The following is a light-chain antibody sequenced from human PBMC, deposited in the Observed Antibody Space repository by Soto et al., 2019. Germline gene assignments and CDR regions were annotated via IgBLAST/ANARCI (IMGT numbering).Light chain of an antibody. Sequence: SVLAQPASVSGSPGQSITTSCTGTSGFVGSFSLVSWYQQHPGKSPKVMISEGHRRATGVPDRFSGSTSVNSASLTISGLQADDEADYYCCLYIGATTYVFGTGTKVTVL. V-gene: IGLV2-23*01. CDR3: CLYIGATTYV. J-gene: IGLJ1*01. CDR2: EGH. CDR1: SGFVGSFSL.